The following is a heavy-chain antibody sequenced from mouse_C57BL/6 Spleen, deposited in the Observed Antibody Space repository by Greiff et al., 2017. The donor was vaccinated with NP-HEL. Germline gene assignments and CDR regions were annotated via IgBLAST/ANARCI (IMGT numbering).Heavy chain of an antibody. Sequence: EVKLQESGGDLVKPGGSLKLSCAASGFTFSSYGMSWVRQTPDKRLEWVATISSGGSYTYYPDSVKGRFTISRDNAKNTLYLQMSSLKSEDTAMYYCARHGEYGNPAWFAYWGQGTLVTVSA. CDR3: ARHGEYGNPAWFAY. V-gene: IGHV5-6*01. CDR2: ISSGGSYT. J-gene: IGHJ3*01. D-gene: IGHD2-10*02. CDR1: GFTFSSYG.